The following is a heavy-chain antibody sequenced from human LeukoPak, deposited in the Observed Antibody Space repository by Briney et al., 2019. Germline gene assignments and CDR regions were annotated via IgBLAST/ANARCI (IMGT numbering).Heavy chain of an antibody. CDR2: INSDGSST. V-gene: IGHV3-74*01. CDR1: GFTFSSYC. J-gene: IGHJ5*02. Sequence: GGSVRLSCAASGFTFSSYCMHWVRQAPGKGLVWVSRINSDGSSTSYADSVKGRFTISRDNAKNTPYLQMNSLRAEDTAVYYCAREHSINWFDPWGQGTLVTVSS. CDR3: AREHSINWFDP.